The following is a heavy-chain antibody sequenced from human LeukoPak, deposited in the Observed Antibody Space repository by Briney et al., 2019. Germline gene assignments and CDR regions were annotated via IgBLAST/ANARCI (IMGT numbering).Heavy chain of an antibody. D-gene: IGHD1-14*01. V-gene: IGHV3-21*01. CDR3: ARSRTSSPYDKNLNF. Sequence: GGPLRLSCAASGFTFSSYTMSWVREAPGKGLEWVASISSSINYIYHADSIKGRFTISRDDAQNSVYLQMNSLKDEDTAVYYCARSRTSSPYDKNLNFWGQGTLVIVSS. CDR1: GFTFSSYT. CDR2: ISSSINYI. J-gene: IGHJ4*02.